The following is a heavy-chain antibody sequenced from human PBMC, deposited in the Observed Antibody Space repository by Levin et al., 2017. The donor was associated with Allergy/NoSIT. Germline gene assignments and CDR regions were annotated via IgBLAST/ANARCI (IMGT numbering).Heavy chain of an antibody. V-gene: IGHV3-30*04. CDR1: GFTFSSYA. CDR2: ISYDGSNK. CDR3: ARDHYSNYYGMDV. D-gene: IGHD6-13*01. J-gene: IGHJ6*02. Sequence: PGGSLRLSCAASGFTFSSYAMHWVRQAPGKGLEWVAVISYDGSNKYYADSVKGRFTISRDNSKNTLYLQMNSLRAEDTAVYYCARDHYSNYYGMDVWGQGTTVTVSS.